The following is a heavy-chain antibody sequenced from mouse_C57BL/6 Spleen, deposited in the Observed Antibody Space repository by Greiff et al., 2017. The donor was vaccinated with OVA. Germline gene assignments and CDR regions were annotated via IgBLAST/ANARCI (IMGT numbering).Heavy chain of an antibody. CDR2: IYPGAGDT. D-gene: IGHD2-3*01. CDR3: ARDGDGYWYFDV. V-gene: IGHV1-82*01. Sequence: QVQLQQSGPELVKPGASVKISCKASGYAFSSSWMNWVKQRPGKGLEWIGRIYPGAGDTNYNRKFKGKATLTADKSSSTAYMQLSSLTSEGSAVFCCARDGDGYWYFDVWGTGTTVTVSS. J-gene: IGHJ1*03. CDR1: GYAFSSSW.